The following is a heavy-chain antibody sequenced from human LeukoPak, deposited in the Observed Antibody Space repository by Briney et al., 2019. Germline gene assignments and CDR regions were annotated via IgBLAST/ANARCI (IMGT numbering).Heavy chain of an antibody. V-gene: IGHV4-59*01. J-gene: IGHJ4*02. Sequence: PSETLSLTCTVSGVSISSYYWSWLRQPPGKGLEWMGYINYSGNTNYNPSLKSRVTISVDTSKNQFSLRLTSVTAADTAVYYCAREGRQDYVYFDCWGQGTLVTVSS. CDR2: INYSGNT. CDR3: AREGRQDYVYFDC. D-gene: IGHD4-17*01. CDR1: GVSISSYY.